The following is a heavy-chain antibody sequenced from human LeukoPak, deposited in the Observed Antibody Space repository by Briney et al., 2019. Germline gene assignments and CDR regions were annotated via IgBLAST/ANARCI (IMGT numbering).Heavy chain of an antibody. CDR3: ARHRTSSPYDGSDY. D-gene: IGHD2-2*01. Sequence: GESLKISCKGSGYIFTSYWIGWVRQMPGKGLEWMGIIYPEDSDTRYSPSFQGQVTISADKSISAAYLQWRSLKASDTAMYYCARHRTSSPYDGSDYWGQGTLVTVSS. CDR2: IYPEDSDT. V-gene: IGHV5-51*01. J-gene: IGHJ4*02. CDR1: GYIFTSYW.